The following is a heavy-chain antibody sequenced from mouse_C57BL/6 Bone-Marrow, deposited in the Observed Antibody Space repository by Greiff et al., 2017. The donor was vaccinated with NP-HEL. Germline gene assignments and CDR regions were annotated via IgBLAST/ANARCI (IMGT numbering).Heavy chain of an antibody. CDR2: IYPGSGNT. J-gene: IGHJ3*01. D-gene: IGHD1-1*01. Sequence: QVQLQQSGPELVKPGASVKISCKASGYSFTSYYIHWVKQRPGQGLEWIGWIYPGSGNTKYNEKFKGKATLTADTSSSTAYMQVRNLTSEDSAVYSWASSDGSKEFAYWGQGTRVTVSA. V-gene: IGHV1-66*01. CDR3: ASSDGSKEFAY. CDR1: GYSFTSYY.